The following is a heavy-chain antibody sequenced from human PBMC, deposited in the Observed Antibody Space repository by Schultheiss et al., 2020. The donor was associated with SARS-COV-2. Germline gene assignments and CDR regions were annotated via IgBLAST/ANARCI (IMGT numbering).Heavy chain of an antibody. Sequence: GGSLRLSCAASGFTFSSYAMSWVRQAPGKGLEWVSAISGSGGSIYYADSVKGRFTISRDNSKNTLYLQMNSLRSEDTAVYYCARDQLMGIAARPGAFDIWGQGTMVAVSS. CDR1: GFTFSSYA. J-gene: IGHJ3*02. CDR2: ISGSGGSI. V-gene: IGHV3-23*01. D-gene: IGHD6-6*01. CDR3: ARDQLMGIAARPGAFDI.